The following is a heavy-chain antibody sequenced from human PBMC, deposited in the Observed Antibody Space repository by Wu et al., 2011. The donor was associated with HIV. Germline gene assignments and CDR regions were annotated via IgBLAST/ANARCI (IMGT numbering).Heavy chain of an antibody. CDR1: GYTFTGSY. CDR3: ARGVVVAATRSFDL. J-gene: IGHJ2*01. V-gene: IGHV1-2*02. CDR2: INPNSGGT. D-gene: IGHD2-15*01. Sequence: QVQLVQSGAEVKKPGASVKVSCKASGYTFTGSYMHWVRQAPGQGLEWMGWINPNSGGTNYAQKFQGRVTMTRDTSISTAFMELRSLRSDDTAVYYCARGVVVAATRSFDLWGRGTSVTVSS.